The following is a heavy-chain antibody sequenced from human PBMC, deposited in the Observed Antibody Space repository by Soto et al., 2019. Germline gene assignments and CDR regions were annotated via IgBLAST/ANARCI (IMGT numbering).Heavy chain of an antibody. Sequence: AGGSLRLSCAASGFTFTKYAMSWVRQAPGKGLEWVSAISGGGGSTYYADPVKGRFTVSRDNSQSTMDMQMNSLTAEDTAVYYCVKGSNSGSFYYYYYYGMDVWGQGTTVTVSS. D-gene: IGHD6-13*01. CDR3: VKGSNSGSFYYYYYYGMDV. V-gene: IGHV3-23*01. CDR2: ISGGGGST. CDR1: GFTFTKYA. J-gene: IGHJ6*02.